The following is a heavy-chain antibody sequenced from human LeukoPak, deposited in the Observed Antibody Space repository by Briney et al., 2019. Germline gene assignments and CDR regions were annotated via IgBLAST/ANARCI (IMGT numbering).Heavy chain of an antibody. J-gene: IGHJ4*02. D-gene: IGHD3-22*01. V-gene: IGHV4-34*01. CDR1: GGSFSGYY. Sequence: SSETLSLTCAVYGGSFSGYYWSWIRQPPGKGLEWIGEINHSGSTNYNPSLKSRVTISVGTSKNQFSLKLSSVTAADTAVYYCAGIDIYYYDSSGYYSFDYWGQGTLVTVSS. CDR3: AGIDIYYYDSSGYYSFDY. CDR2: INHSGST.